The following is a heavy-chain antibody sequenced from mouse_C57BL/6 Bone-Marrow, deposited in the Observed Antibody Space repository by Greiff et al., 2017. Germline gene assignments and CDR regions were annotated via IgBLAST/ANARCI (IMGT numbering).Heavy chain of an antibody. J-gene: IGHJ2*01. V-gene: IGHV5-9-1*02. CDR2: ISSGGDYI. CDR3: TRTALLLRSYYFDY. D-gene: IGHD1-1*01. Sequence: EVQVVESGEGLVKPGGSLKLSCAASGFTFSSYAMSWVRQTPEKRLEWVAYISSGGDYIYYADTVKGRFTISRDNARNTLYLQMSSLKSEDTAMYYCTRTALLLRSYYFDYWGQGTTLTVSS. CDR1: GFTFSSYA.